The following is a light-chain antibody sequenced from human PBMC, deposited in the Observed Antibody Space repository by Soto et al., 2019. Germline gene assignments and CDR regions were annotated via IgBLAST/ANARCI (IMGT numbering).Light chain of an antibody. J-gene: IGKJ1*01. CDR2: AAS. V-gene: IGKV1-9*01. CDR3: QQINSSPTT. CDR1: QGVGSF. Sequence: DIQLTQSPSFLSASLGDRVTITCRASQGVGSFLAWYQQKPGIAPRLLIYAASTLQSGVPIRFSGSGSGTESIITSSLQQYEDVATYYHQQINSSPTTFGQGTKVEIK.